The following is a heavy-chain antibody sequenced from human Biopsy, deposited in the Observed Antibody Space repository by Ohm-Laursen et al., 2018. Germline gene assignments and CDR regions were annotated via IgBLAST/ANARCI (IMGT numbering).Heavy chain of an antibody. D-gene: IGHD4-17*01. CDR2: ISGNSGII. CDR3: ALAAAQTVTHFDY. V-gene: IGHV3-23*01. J-gene: IGHJ4*02. CDR1: GFTFSSYA. Sequence: SLRLSCTASGFTFSSYAMTWFRQAPGKGLEWVSTISGNSGIIYDTDSVKGRFTISRDNSKNTLYLQMNSLRADDTAVYYCALAAAQTVTHFDYWGLGAQVTVSS.